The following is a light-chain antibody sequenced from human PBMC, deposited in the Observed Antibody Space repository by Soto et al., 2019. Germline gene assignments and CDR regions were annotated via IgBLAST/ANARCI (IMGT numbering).Light chain of an antibody. CDR1: QAISNS. CDR2: AAS. CDR3: QSYNTARPT. V-gene: IGKV1-27*01. J-gene: IGKJ5*01. Sequence: DIQMTQSPSSLSASIGDSVAINCRASQAISNSLRWYQQKQGKPPQLLIYAASTLQSGVPSRFSGSGSGTDFTLTISGLQPEDLATYYCQSYNTARPTFGQGTRLEIK.